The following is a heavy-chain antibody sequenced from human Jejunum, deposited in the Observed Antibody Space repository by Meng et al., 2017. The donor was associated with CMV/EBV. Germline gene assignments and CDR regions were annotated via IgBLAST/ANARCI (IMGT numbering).Heavy chain of an antibody. Sequence: QGQLGQSGGEVKKPGASVKVSCKASGYTFTNYGITWVRQAPGQGLEWMGWINAYNGDTNYAQTLQGRVTMTTDTSTSTAYMELRSLRSDDTAVYYCARVEVGITSGDYWGQGTLVTVFS. V-gene: IGHV1-18*01. J-gene: IGHJ4*02. CDR3: ARVEVGITSGDY. CDR2: INAYNGDT. CDR1: GYTFTNYG. D-gene: IGHD1-26*01.